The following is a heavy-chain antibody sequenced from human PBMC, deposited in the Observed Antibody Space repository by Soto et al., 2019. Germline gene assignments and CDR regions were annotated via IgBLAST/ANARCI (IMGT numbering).Heavy chain of an antibody. CDR2: IIPIPGTA. CDR1: GGTFGSYA. CDR3: ARGVYDYGDYSYYFDY. V-gene: IGHV1-69*13. J-gene: IGHJ4*02. Sequence: SVKVSCKASGGTFGSYAISWVRQAPGQGLEWMGGIIPIPGTANYAQKFQGRVTIAADESTSTAYMELSSLRSEDTAVYYCARGVYDYGDYSYYFDYWGQGTLVTVSS. D-gene: IGHD4-17*01.